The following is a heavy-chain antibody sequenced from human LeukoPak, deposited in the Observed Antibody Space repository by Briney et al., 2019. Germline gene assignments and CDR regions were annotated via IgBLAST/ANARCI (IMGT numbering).Heavy chain of an antibody. CDR2: ISGSGGST. Sequence: PGGSLRLSCAASGFTFSSYAMSWVRQAPGKGLEWVSGISGSGGSTYHADSVKGRFTISRDNSKNTLYLQMNSLRAEDTAVYYCAKSARYSSSWYPPFDYWGQGTLVTVSS. J-gene: IGHJ4*02. V-gene: IGHV3-23*01. CDR1: GFTFSSYA. CDR3: AKSARYSSSWYPPFDY. D-gene: IGHD6-13*01.